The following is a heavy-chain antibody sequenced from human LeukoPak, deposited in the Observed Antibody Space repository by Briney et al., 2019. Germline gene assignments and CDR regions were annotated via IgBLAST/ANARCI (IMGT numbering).Heavy chain of an antibody. Sequence: GESLKISCKGSGYKFTTDYIGWVRQMPGKGLGWIGIIYPDDSETKYSPSFKGQVTMSVDKSITTAFLQWSSLKTSDTAMYYCARQAYATRFDAFDIWGQGTMVTVSS. J-gene: IGHJ3*02. CDR2: IYPDDSET. CDR3: ARQAYATRFDAFDI. V-gene: IGHV5-51*01. D-gene: IGHD2-15*01. CDR1: GYKFTTDY.